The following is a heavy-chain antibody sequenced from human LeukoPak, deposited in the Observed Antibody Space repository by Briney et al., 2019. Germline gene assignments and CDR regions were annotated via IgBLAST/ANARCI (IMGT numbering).Heavy chain of an antibody. D-gene: IGHD6-13*01. CDR2: IYYSGST. CDR1: GGSISSHY. CDR3: ARVGIAAAGGEGDHDY. Sequence: PSETLSLTCAVSGGSISSHYWSWIRQHPGRGLEWIGYIYYSGSTYYNPSLKSRVTISVDTSKNQFSLKLSSVTAADTAVYYCARVGIAAAGGEGDHDYWGQGTLVTVSS. J-gene: IGHJ4*02. V-gene: IGHV4-31*11.